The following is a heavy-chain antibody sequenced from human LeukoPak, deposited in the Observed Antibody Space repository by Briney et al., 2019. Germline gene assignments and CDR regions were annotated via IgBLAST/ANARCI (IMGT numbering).Heavy chain of an antibody. CDR1: GFTFSSYA. CDR2: ISGSGGST. V-gene: IGHV3-23*01. J-gene: IGHJ4*02. D-gene: IGHD3-22*01. Sequence: GGSLRLSCAASGFTFSSYAMSWVRQAPGKGLEWVSAISGSGGSTYYADSVTGRFTISRDNSKNTLYLQMNSMRDEDTAVYYCASDSPGYDTGSYFAYWGQGPLVTVSS. CDR3: ASDSPGYDTGSYFAY.